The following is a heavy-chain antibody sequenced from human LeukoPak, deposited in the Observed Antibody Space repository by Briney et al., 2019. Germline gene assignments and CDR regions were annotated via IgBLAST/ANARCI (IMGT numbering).Heavy chain of an antibody. J-gene: IGHJ4*02. D-gene: IGHD3-22*01. CDR1: GGSFSGYY. CDR2: INHSGST. V-gene: IGHV4-34*01. CDR3: ARHAHYYDSSGLDY. Sequence: SETLSLTCAVYGGSFSGYYWSWIRQPPGKGLEWIGEINHSGSTNYNPSLKSRVTISVDTSKNQFSLKLSSVTAADTAVYYCARHAHYYDSSGLDYWGQGTLVTVSS.